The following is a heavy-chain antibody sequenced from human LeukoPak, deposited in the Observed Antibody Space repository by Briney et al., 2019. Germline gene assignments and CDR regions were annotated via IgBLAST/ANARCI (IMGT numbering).Heavy chain of an antibody. CDR1: VDIVSSNNVV. Sequence: SQTLSLTCAISVDIVSSNNVVWNWIRQSPSRGLEWIGRTYYRSKWYTEYAVPVKSQIVINPDTSKNQFSLQLNSVTPEDTAVYYCARDTGGYSFDYWGQGTLVTVSS. D-gene: IGHD5-12*01. J-gene: IGHJ4*02. CDR3: ARDTGGYSFDY. CDR2: TYYRSKWYT. V-gene: IGHV6-1*01.